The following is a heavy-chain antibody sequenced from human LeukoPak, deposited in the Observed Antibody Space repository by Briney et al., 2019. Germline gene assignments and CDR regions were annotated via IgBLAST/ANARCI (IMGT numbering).Heavy chain of an antibody. V-gene: IGHV3-53*01. CDR1: GFTVSSNY. CDR2: IYSGGST. Sequence: GGSLRLSCAASGFTVSSNYMSWVRQAPGKGLEWVSVIYSGGSTYYADSVKGRFTISRDNSKNTLYLQMNSLRAEDTAVYYCARGDSSSRINWFDPWGQGTQVTVSS. J-gene: IGHJ5*02. CDR3: ARGDSSSRINWFDP. D-gene: IGHD6-13*01.